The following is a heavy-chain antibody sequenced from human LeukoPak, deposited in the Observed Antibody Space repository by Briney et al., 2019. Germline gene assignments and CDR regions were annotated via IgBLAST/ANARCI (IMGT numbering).Heavy chain of an antibody. CDR3: ARVSRGNSVGGDY. J-gene: IGHJ4*02. CDR1: GYSISSSYY. D-gene: IGHD4-23*01. CDR2: IYYSGST. Sequence: SETLSLTCTVSGYSISSSYYWSWIRQPPGKGLEWIGYIYYSGSTNYNPSLKSRVTISVDTSKNQFSLKLSSVTAADTAVYYCARVSRGNSVGGDYWGQGTLVTVSS. V-gene: IGHV4-61*01.